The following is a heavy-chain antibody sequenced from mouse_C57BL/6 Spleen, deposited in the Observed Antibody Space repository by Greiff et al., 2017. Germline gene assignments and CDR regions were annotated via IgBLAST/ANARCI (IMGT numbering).Heavy chain of an antibody. CDR3: ARGGGSSYRYWYFDV. J-gene: IGHJ1*03. Sequence: EVQLVESGPELVKPGASVRMSCRASGSPFPDSNMHGVKRSHGKSLEWIGYITPNNGGTSYNQKFKGKATLTVNKSSSTAYMELRSLTSEDSAVYYCARGGGSSYRYWYFDVWGTGTTVTVSS. CDR2: ITPNNGGT. CDR1: GSPFPDSN. V-gene: IGHV1-22*01. D-gene: IGHD1-1*01.